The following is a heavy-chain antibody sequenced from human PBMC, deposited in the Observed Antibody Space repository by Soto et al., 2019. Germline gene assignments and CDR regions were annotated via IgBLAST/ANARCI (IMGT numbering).Heavy chain of an antibody. J-gene: IGHJ4*02. CDR2: ISNSGST. V-gene: IGHV4-30-4*01. Sequence: LSRTCTVFGGSITSDDDYWTWSRQSPWKGLELIGYISNSGSTGYNPSLKTRLSMSVDRSKNQFTLRLTSVTAADTAVYFCATESGSTYGYFDHWGQGTQVTVSS. D-gene: IGHD5-18*01. CDR3: ATESGSTYGYFDH. CDR1: GGSITSDDDY.